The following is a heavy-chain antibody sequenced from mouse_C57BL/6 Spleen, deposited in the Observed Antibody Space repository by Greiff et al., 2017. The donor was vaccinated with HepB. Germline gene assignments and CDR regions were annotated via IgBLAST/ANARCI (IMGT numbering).Heavy chain of an antibody. Sequence: VQLKESGPELVKPGASVKISCKASGYSFTDYNMNWVKQSNGKSLEWIGVINPNYGTTSYNQKFKGKATLTVDQSSSTAYMQLNSLTSEDSAVYYCARGNGYYRVDYFDYWGQGTTLTVSS. D-gene: IGHD2-3*01. CDR3: ARGNGYYRVDYFDY. CDR2: INPNYGTT. V-gene: IGHV1-39*01. J-gene: IGHJ2*01. CDR1: GYSFTDYN.